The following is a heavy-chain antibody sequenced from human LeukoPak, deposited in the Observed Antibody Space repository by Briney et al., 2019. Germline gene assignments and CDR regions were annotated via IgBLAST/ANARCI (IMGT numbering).Heavy chain of an antibody. Sequence: SVKVSCKASGGTFSSYAISWVRQAPGQGLEWMGGIIPIFGTANYAQKFQGRVTITADESTSTAYRELSSLRSEDTAVYYCASFGRVGWSGEPRYYWYFDLWGRGTLVTVSS. CDR3: ASFGRVGWSGEPRYYWYFDL. J-gene: IGHJ2*01. V-gene: IGHV1-69*13. CDR2: IIPIFGTA. CDR1: GGTFSSYA. D-gene: IGHD3-3*01.